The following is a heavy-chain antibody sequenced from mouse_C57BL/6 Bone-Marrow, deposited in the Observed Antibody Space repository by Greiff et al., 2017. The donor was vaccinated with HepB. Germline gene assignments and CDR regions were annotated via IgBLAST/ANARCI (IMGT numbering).Heavy chain of an antibody. CDR1: GYTFTSYW. CDR3: ARLFWGY. D-gene: IGHD1-1*01. V-gene: IGHV1-61*01. CDR2: IDPSDSET. J-gene: IGHJ4*01. Sequence: QVQLQQPGAELVRPGSSVKLSCKASGYTFTSYWMDWVKQRPGQGLEWIGNIDPSDSETHYNQKFKDKATLTVDKSSSTAYMQLSSLTSEDSAVYYCARLFWGYWGQGTSVTVSS.